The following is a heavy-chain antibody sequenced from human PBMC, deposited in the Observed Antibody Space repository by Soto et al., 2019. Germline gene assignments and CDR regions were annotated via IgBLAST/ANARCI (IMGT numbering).Heavy chain of an antibody. CDR2: IYPGDSDT. V-gene: IGHV5-51*01. CDR3: ARHVTVTTGYYYMDV. CDR1: GYSFTSYW. J-gene: IGHJ6*03. D-gene: IGHD4-4*01. Sequence: GESLKISCKGSGYSFTSYWIGWVRQMPGKGLEWMGIIYPGDSDTRYSPSFQGQVTISADKSISTAYLQWSSLKASDTAMYYCARHVTVTTGYYYMDVWGKGTTVTVSS.